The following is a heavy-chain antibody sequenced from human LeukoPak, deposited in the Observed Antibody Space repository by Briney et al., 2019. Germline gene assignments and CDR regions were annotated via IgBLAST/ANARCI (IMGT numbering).Heavy chain of an antibody. D-gene: IGHD3-3*01. CDR1: GFTFDDYG. J-gene: IGHJ4*02. Sequence: GGSLRLSCAASGFTFDDYGMSWVRQAPGKGLEWVSGINWNGGSTGYADSVKGRFTISRDDAKNSLYLQMNSLRAEDTALYYCARDRGTYYDFWSGYPDYWGQGTLVTVSS. CDR2: INWNGGST. CDR3: ARDRGTYYDFWSGYPDY. V-gene: IGHV3-20*04.